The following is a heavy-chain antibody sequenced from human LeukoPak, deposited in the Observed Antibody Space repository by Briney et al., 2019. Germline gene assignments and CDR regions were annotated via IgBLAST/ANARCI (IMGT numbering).Heavy chain of an antibody. CDR1: GFTFSSYE. V-gene: IGHV3-48*03. J-gene: IGHJ4*02. D-gene: IGHD3-22*01. CDR3: ARDFTMIVANEAQFDY. Sequence: GGSLRLSCAASGFTFSSYEMNWVRQAPGKGLEWVSYITSSGTIRYYADSVKGRFTISRDNAKNSLYLQMNSLRAEDTAVYYCARDFTMIVANEAQFDYWGQGTLVTVSS. CDR2: ITSSGTIR.